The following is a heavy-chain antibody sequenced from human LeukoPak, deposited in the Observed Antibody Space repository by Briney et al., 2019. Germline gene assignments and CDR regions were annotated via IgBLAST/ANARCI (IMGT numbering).Heavy chain of an antibody. CDR2: ISSSSRYI. Sequence: GGALRLSCAASGFTFSSYSMNWVRQAPGERVEWVSSISSSSRYIYYADSVKGRFTISRDNAKNSLYLQMNSLRAEDTAVYYCARGPNSNWSGLDFWGQGTLLTVSS. D-gene: IGHD6-6*01. J-gene: IGHJ4*02. V-gene: IGHV3-21*01. CDR1: GFTFSSYS. CDR3: ARGPNSNWSGLDF.